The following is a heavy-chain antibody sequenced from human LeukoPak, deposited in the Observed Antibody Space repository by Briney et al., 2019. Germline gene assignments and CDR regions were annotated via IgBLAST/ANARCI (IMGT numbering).Heavy chain of an antibody. CDR1: VYSFTSYL. D-gene: IGHD3-22*01. CDR2: SYPGDSDT. Sequence: GESLKISCKCSVYSFTSYLIGWVRQMPGKGLEWMGISYPGDSDTRYSPAFQGQVTISADKSIRTAYLQWSSLKASDPAMYYRARGHYDSSGYYRAFDYWGQGTLVTVSS. CDR3: ARGHYDSSGYYRAFDY. V-gene: IGHV5-51*01. J-gene: IGHJ4*02.